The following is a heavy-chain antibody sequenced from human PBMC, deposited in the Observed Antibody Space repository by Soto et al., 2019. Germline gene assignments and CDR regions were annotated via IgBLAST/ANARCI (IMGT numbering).Heavy chain of an antibody. D-gene: IGHD5-12*01. CDR1: GFTFSSYA. Sequence: QVQLVESGGGVVQPGRSLRLSCAASGFTFSSYAIHWVRQAPGKGLEWVAVISYDGSNKYYADSVKGRFTISRDNSKNTLYLQMNSLRAEDTAVYYCARDEGYSGYLDYWGQGTLVTVSS. CDR3: ARDEGYSGYLDY. V-gene: IGHV3-30-3*01. J-gene: IGHJ4*02. CDR2: ISYDGSNK.